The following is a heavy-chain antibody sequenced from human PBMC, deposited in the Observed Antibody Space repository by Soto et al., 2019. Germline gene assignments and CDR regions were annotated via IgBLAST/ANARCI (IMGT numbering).Heavy chain of an antibody. V-gene: IGHV4-39*01. J-gene: IGHJ5*02. Sequence: PSETLSLTCPVSGDSIGSPSYHWGWIRQPPGKGPEWIGSIYYSGTTYYKPSLQSRVTISVDISKNQFSLKLYFVTAADTAVYYCARQIGRGWLAPWGQGTLVTVS. CDR2: IYYSGTT. CDR3: ARQIGRGWLAP. D-gene: IGHD2-15*01. CDR1: GDSIGSPSYH.